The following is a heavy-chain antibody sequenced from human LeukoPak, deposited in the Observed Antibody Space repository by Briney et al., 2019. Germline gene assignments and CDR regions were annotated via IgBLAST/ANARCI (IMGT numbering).Heavy chain of an antibody. CDR2: IDTSGST. Sequence: SETLSLTCTVSGGSISSYYWSWIRQPAGKGLEWIGRIDTSGSTNYNPSLKSRVTMSVDTSKNQFSLKLSSVTAADTAVYYCARDISQYCSSTSSSIFDIWGQGTMVTVSS. J-gene: IGHJ3*02. CDR3: ARDISQYCSSTSSSIFDI. D-gene: IGHD2-2*01. CDR1: GGSISSYY. V-gene: IGHV4-4*07.